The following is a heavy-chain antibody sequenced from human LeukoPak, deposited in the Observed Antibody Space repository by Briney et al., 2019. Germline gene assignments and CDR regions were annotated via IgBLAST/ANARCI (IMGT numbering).Heavy chain of an antibody. CDR2: IWTDGNFE. CDR3: ARDIWSADY. CDR1: GFIFNNYG. D-gene: IGHD2-8*02. V-gene: IGHV3-33*01. J-gene: IGHJ4*02. Sequence: GGSLRLSCAASGFIFNNYGMHWVRQAPGKGLEWVAVIWTDGNFEYCADSVKGRFTISRDNSKNTLYLQMNSLRAEDTAVYYCARDIWSADYWGQGTLVTVSS.